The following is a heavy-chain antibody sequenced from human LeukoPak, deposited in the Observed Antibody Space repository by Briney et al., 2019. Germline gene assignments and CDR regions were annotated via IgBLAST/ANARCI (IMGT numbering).Heavy chain of an antibody. CDR2: IVVTTGTT. CDR3: VKDLSSWLPGVFDY. J-gene: IGHJ4*02. CDR1: GFPFSSYS. V-gene: IGHV3-23*01. Sequence: GGSLRLSCAASGFPFSSYSMSWVRQAPGKGLEWVSGIVVTTGTTYYADSVQGRFTISRDNSKNTLYLEMNSLTAEDTAVYFCVKDLSSWLPGVFDYWGQGTLVTVSS. D-gene: IGHD6-13*01.